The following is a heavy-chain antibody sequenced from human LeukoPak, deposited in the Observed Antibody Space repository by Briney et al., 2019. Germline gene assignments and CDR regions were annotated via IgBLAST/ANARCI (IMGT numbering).Heavy chain of an antibody. J-gene: IGHJ4*02. Sequence: GESLKISCKGSGYSFTSYWIGWVRQMPGKGLEWMGVIYPGDSDTRYSPSFQGQVTISVDKSTSTAYLQWISLRASDTAMYYCARDPHYDFLTGYYSSHFDYWGQGTLVSVSS. CDR3: ARDPHYDFLTGYYSSHFDY. D-gene: IGHD3-9*01. CDR1: GYSFTSYW. CDR2: IYPGDSDT. V-gene: IGHV5-51*01.